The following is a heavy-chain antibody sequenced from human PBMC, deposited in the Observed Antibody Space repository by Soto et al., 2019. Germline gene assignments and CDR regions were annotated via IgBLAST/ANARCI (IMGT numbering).Heavy chain of an antibody. CDR1: GGSINTYY. CDR2: IYYSGST. J-gene: IGHJ6*03. D-gene: IGHD6-6*01. CDR3: ARGQSNSSGGFYYYMDV. V-gene: IGHV4-59*01. Sequence: SETLSLTCTVPGGSINTYYRSWIRQSPGKGLEWIGYIYYSGSTNYNPSLKSRVTISVDTSKNQFSLKLSSVTAADTAVYYCARGQSNSSGGFYYYMDVWGKGTTVTVSS.